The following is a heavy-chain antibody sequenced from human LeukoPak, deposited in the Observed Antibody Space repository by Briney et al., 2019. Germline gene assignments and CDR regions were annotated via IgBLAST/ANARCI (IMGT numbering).Heavy chain of an antibody. CDR1: GFTFTSYA. Sequence: GGSLRLSCAASGFTFTSYAMSWVRQAPGKGLEWVSSISSSSSHIYYADAVKRRFTISRDNAKNSLYLQMNSLRAEDTAVYYCARDGGLAAAYTYYFDYWGQGTLVTVSS. CDR3: ARDGGLAAAYTYYFDY. CDR2: ISSSSSHI. D-gene: IGHD6-13*01. V-gene: IGHV3-21*01. J-gene: IGHJ4*02.